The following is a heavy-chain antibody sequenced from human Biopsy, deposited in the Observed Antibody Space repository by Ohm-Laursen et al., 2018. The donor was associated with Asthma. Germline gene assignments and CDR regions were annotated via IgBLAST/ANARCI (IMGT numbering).Heavy chain of an antibody. CDR2: IYYSGST. V-gene: IGHV4-31*03. Sequence: TLSLTCTVSYGPITSGGYYWSWIRQHPGKGLEWIGYIYYSGSTYYNPSLKSRVTISVDTSKNQFSLKLSSVTAADTAVYYCARDGSSVAGTPYGMDVWGQGTTVTVSS. D-gene: IGHD6-19*01. CDR1: YGPITSGGYY. CDR3: ARDGSSVAGTPYGMDV. J-gene: IGHJ6*02.